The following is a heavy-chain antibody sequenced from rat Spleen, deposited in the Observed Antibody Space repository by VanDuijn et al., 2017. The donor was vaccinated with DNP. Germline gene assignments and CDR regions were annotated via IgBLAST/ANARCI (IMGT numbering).Heavy chain of an antibody. CDR1: GFSLTSYH. Sequence: QVQLMESGPGLVQPSQTLSLTCTVSGFSLTSYHVSWVRQPPGKGLEWLGVIGHTGSTRYNSALKSRLSISKDTTKSQVFLKMNSLQTEDTATYYCARGYSGDVMDAWGQGASVTVSS. D-gene: IGHD1-2*01. CDR2: IGHTGST. CDR3: ARGYSGDVMDA. V-gene: IGHV2-41*01. J-gene: IGHJ4*01.